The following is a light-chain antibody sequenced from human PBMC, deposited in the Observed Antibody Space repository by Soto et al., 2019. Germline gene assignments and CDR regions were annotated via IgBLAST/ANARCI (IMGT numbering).Light chain of an antibody. CDR3: GADHGSGSNFVWI. CDR1: SGYSNYK. J-gene: IGLJ2*01. V-gene: IGLV9-49*01. Sequence: QSVLTQPPSASASLGASVTLTCTLSSGYSNYKVDWYQQRPGKGPRFVMRVGTGGIVGSKGDGIPDRCSVLGSGLNRYLTIKNIQEEDESDYHCGADHGSGSNFVWIFGGGTLLTVL. CDR2: VGTGGIVG.